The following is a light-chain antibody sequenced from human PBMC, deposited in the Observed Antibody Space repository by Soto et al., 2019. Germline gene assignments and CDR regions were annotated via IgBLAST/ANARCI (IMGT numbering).Light chain of an antibody. CDR2: DAS. V-gene: IGKV1-5*01. CDR1: QSVGTL. J-gene: IGKJ1*01. CDR3: QQYTAYPPWT. Sequence: DIQMTQSPSTLSASIGERVTITCRAIQSVGTLLAWYQQKPGKAPNLLIYDASNLEPGVPSRFSGSGSGTEFTLTISSLQSDDFATYYCQQYTAYPPWTFGQGTQVEIK.